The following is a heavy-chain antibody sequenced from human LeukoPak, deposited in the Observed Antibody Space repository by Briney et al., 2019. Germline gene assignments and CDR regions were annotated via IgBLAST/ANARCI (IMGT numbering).Heavy chain of an antibody. CDR3: ARGGSGSYSYGMDV. Sequence: GGSLRLSCAASGFTFSSYAMHWVRQAPGKGLEWVAVISYDGSNKYYADSVKGRFTISRDNSKNTLYLQMNSLRAEDTAVYYCARGGSGSYSYGMDVWGQGTTVTVSS. CDR1: GFTFSSYA. J-gene: IGHJ6*02. D-gene: IGHD3-10*01. CDR2: ISYDGSNK. V-gene: IGHV3-30-3*01.